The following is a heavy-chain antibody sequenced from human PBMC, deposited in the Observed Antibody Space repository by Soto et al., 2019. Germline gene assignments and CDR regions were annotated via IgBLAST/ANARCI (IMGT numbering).Heavy chain of an antibody. Sequence: GGSLRLSCAASGFTFSNAWINWVRQAPGKGLEWVGRIKSKIDGGTTDFAAPVKGRFAISRDDSKNMLYLEMNSLNTENTGVYYFTTDSYITIITISFDYWGNVTLVTVSS. D-gene: IGHD3-22*01. CDR1: GFTFSNAW. J-gene: IGHJ4*01. CDR3: TTDSYITIITISFDY. CDR2: IKSKIDGGTT. V-gene: IGHV3-15*07.